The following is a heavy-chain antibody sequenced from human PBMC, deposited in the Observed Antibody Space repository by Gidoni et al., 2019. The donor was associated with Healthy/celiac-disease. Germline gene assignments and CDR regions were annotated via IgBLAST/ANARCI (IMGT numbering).Heavy chain of an antibody. J-gene: IGHJ4*02. CDR2: ISGSGGST. CDR3: AKDHGVIVGASHSWGSSYYFDY. Sequence: EVQLLESAGGLVQPGGALRLSCAASGFTFRSHAMSWVGQAPGKGLEWVSAISGSGGSTYYADSVKGRFTISRDNSKNTLYLQMNSLRAEDTAVYYCAKDHGVIVGASHSWGSSYYFDYWGQGTLVTVSS. D-gene: IGHD1-26*01. V-gene: IGHV3-23*01. CDR1: GFTFRSHA.